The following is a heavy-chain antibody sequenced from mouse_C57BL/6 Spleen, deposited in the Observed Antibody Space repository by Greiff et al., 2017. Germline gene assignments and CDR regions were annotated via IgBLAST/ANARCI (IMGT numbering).Heavy chain of an antibody. V-gene: IGHV3-6*01. CDR3: ARDFYWYFDY. J-gene: IGHJ2*01. Sequence: DVKLQESGPGLVKPSQSLSLTCSVTGYSITSGYYWNWIRQFPGNKLEWMGYISYDGSNNYNPSLKNRISITRDTSKNQFFLKLNSVTTEDTATYYCARDFYWYFDYWGQGTTLTVSS. CDR1: GYSITSGYY. D-gene: IGHD2-1*01. CDR2: ISYDGSN.